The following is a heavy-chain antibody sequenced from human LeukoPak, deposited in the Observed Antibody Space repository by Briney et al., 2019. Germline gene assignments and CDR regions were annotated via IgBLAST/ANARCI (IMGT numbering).Heavy chain of an antibody. CDR3: ARHPTGFPNWFDS. V-gene: IGHV3-11*01. CDR2: IGGRGDAT. D-gene: IGHD4-17*01. CDR1: GGSFSGYY. J-gene: IGHJ5*01. Sequence: LSLTCAVYGGSFSGYYWSWIRQPPGKGLEWVSSIGGRGDATYYADTAKGRFTISRDISKRSLYLQMDSLRAEDTAVYYCARHPTGFPNWFDSWGQGTLVTVSS.